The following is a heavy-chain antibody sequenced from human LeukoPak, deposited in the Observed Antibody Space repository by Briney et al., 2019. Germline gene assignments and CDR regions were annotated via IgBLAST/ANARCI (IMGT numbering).Heavy chain of an antibody. CDR3: ARFVVVPANWFDP. CDR1: GGSISSGGYY. D-gene: IGHD2-2*01. J-gene: IGHJ5*02. Sequence: PSETLSLTCTVSGGSISSGGYYWSWIRQHPGKGLEWIGYIYYSGSTYYNPSLKSRVTISVDTSKNQFSLKLSSVTAADTAVYYCARFVVVPANWFDPWGQGTLVTVSS. CDR2: IYYSGST. V-gene: IGHV4-31*03.